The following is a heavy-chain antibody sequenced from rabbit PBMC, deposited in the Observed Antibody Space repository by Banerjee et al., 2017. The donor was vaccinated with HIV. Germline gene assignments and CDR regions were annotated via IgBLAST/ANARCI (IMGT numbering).Heavy chain of an antibody. V-gene: IGHV1S40*01. D-gene: IGHD8-1*01. CDR3: ARHDAGSDDYSCFNL. CDR1: GFSFSSSYW. Sequence: QSLEESGGDLVKPGASLTLTCTASGFSFSSSYWICWVRQAPGKGLEWIACIYGGSSGNTHYASWAKGRFTISKTSSTTVTLQMTSLTAADTATYFCARHDAGSDDYSCFNLWGPGTLVTVS. CDR2: IYGGSSGNT. J-gene: IGHJ4*01.